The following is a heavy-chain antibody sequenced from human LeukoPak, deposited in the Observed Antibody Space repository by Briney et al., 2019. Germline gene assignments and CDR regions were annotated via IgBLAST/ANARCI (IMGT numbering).Heavy chain of an antibody. V-gene: IGHV3-53*01. CDR1: GFTVSSNY. D-gene: IGHD1-1*01. CDR3: ARGDGTWLSHLDY. J-gene: IGHJ4*02. CDR2: IYSGGST. Sequence: GGSLRLSCAASGFTVSSNYMSWVRQAPGKGLEWVSVIYSGGSTYYADSVKGRFTISRDNSKNTLYLQMNSLRAEDTAVYYCARGDGTWLSHLDYWGQGTLVTVSS.